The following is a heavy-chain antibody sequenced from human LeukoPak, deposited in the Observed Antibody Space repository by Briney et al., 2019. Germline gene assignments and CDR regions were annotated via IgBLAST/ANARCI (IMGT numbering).Heavy chain of an antibody. D-gene: IGHD4-17*01. CDR3: ARDGDPYLDY. Sequence: SETLSLTCTVSGGSISSSSYYWSWIRQPAGKGLEWIGRIYTSGSTNYNPSLKSRVTMSVDTSKNQFSLKLSSVTAADTAVYYCARDGDPYLDYWGQGTLVTVSS. V-gene: IGHV4-61*02. CDR2: IYTSGST. J-gene: IGHJ4*02. CDR1: GGSISSSSYY.